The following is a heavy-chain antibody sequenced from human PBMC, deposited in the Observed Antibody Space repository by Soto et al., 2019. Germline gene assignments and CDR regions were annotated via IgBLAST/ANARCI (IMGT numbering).Heavy chain of an antibody. CDR3: LKGITGSGWYAWFDP. CDR1: GFTFTAYA. D-gene: IGHD6-19*01. CDR2: ISNDGGTT. J-gene: IGHJ5*02. V-gene: IGHV3-64D*08. Sequence: GSLRLSGSASGFTFTAYAMHWVRQAPGKGLEDVSAISNDGGTTYYADSVKGRFTISRDNSKNTLYLQMSSLRPDDTAVYYCLKGITGSGWYAWFDPWGQGTLVTVSS.